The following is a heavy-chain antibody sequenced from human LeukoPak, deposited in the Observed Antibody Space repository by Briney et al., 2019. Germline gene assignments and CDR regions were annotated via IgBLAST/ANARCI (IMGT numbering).Heavy chain of an antibody. J-gene: IGHJ4*02. CDR3: ARRVNSGYYFDY. D-gene: IGHD3-22*01. CDR1: GYSFSTYW. CDR2: IYPGGSDT. Sequence: PGESLKISCKGSGYSFSTYWIGWVRQMPGKGLELMGIIYPGGSDTTYSPSFQGQVTISVDKSISTAYLQWSTLKASDTAMYYCARRVNSGYYFDYWAQGTLVTVSS. V-gene: IGHV5-51*01.